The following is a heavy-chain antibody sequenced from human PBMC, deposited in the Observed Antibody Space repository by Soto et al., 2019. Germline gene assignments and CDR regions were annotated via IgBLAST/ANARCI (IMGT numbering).Heavy chain of an antibody. J-gene: IGHJ4*02. D-gene: IGHD5-18*01. CDR3: AGGVLGYTYGTCDS. Sequence: PSETLALTCTVSGGSISPYYWSWIRQPPGKGLEWIAYIYYSGSTNYNPSLRSRVTISVDTSSNQFSLDLRSVSAADTAVYFCAGGVLGYTYGTCDSWGQGTLVTVS. V-gene: IGHV4-59*01. CDR1: GGSISPYY. CDR2: IYYSGST.